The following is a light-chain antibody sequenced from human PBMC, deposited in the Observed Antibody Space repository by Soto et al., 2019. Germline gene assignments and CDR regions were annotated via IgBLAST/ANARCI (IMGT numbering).Light chain of an antibody. V-gene: IGKV1-5*03. J-gene: IGKJ4*01. Sequence: EIQMTQSPSTLSGSVGDRVTSTRRASQTISSWLAWYQQKPGKAHKLLIYKASTLKSGAPSRFSGSGSGTEFTLTISSLQPDDFATYYCQPYNSYSEAVGRVTQVEIK. CDR1: QTISSW. CDR3: QPYNSYSEA. CDR2: KAS.